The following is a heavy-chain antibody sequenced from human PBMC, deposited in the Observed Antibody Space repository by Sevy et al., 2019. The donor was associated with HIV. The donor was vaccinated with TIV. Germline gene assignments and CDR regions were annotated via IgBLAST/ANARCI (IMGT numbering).Heavy chain of an antibody. J-gene: IGHJ4*02. CDR1: GFTVSSNY. D-gene: IGHD3-10*01. CDR3: AAGDYGSGEGY. CDR2: IYSGGST. Sequence: GGSLRLSCAASGFTVSSNYMSWVRQAPGKGLEWVSVIYSGGSTYYADAVKGRFTISRDNSKNTLYLQMNSLRAEDTAVYYCAAGDYGSGEGYWGQGTLVTVSS. V-gene: IGHV3-53*01.